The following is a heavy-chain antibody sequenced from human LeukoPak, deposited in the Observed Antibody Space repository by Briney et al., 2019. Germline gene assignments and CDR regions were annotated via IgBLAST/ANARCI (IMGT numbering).Heavy chain of an antibody. CDR1: GGSISSYY. V-gene: IGHV4-59*08. CDR2: IYYSGST. Sequence: PSETLSLTCTVSGGSISSYYWSWIRQPPGKGRQWIGYIYYSGSTNYNPSLKSRVTISVDTSKNQFSLKLSSVTAADTAVYYCARGSSGYTINWFDHWGQGTLVTVSS. D-gene: IGHD3-22*01. CDR3: ARGSSGYTINWFDH. J-gene: IGHJ5*02.